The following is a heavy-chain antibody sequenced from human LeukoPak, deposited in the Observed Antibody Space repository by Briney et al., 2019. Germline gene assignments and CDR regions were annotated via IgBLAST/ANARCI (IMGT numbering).Heavy chain of an antibody. D-gene: IGHD6-13*01. J-gene: IGHJ4*01. CDR1: GYTSTSYW. CDR2: IRQDGGEK. V-gene: IGHV3-7*01. CDR3: ARDGTAPGLYFDL. Sequence: GWSLRLSCAVSGYTSTSYWMYWVHQAPGKGLEWVASIRQDGGEKSYVGSAKGRFTISRDITKNSLYLQMSSLRAEDTAVYYCARDGTAPGLYFDLWGQGTLVTVSS.